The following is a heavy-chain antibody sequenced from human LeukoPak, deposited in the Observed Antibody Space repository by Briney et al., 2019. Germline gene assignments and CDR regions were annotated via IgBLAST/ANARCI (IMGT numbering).Heavy chain of an antibody. CDR1: GFTFSSYS. D-gene: IGHD5-18*01. Sequence: PGGSLRLSCEASGFTFSSYSMNWVRQAPGKGLEWVSSISSSSSYIYYADSVKGRFTISRDNAKNSLYLQMNSLRAEDTAVYYCARDAGLRNWFDPWGQGTLVTVSS. V-gene: IGHV3-21*01. CDR2: ISSSSSYI. J-gene: IGHJ5*02. CDR3: ARDAGLRNWFDP.